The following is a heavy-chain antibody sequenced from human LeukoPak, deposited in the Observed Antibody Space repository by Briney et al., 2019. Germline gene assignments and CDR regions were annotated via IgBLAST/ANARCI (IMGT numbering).Heavy chain of an antibody. CDR1: GGSLSTYY. J-gene: IGHJ4*02. CDR3: AKMGSGLFDY. D-gene: IGHD6-19*01. CDR2: IYNSGST. V-gene: IGHV4-59*08. Sequence: SETLSLTCTVSGGSLSTYYWSWIRQPPGKRLEWIGYIYNSGSTNYNPSLKSRVTISAATSKNQFSLKLSSVTAADTAVYYCAKMGSGLFDYWGQGTLVTVPS.